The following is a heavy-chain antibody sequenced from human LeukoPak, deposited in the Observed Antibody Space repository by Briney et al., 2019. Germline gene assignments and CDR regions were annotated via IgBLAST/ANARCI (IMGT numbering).Heavy chain of an antibody. CDR2: ISGSGGST. Sequence: GGSLKLSCAVSGFTFSSYAMTWVRQAPGKGLEWVSAISGSGGSTYYADSVKGRFTISRDNSKNTLFLQMNSLRAEDTAVYYCARTGGDAFDIWGQGRMVTVSS. CDR3: ARTGGDAFDI. CDR1: GFTFSSYA. D-gene: IGHD1-14*01. V-gene: IGHV3-23*01. J-gene: IGHJ3*02.